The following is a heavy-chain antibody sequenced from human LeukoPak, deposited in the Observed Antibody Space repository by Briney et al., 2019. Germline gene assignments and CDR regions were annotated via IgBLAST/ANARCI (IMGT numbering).Heavy chain of an antibody. CDR2: ISAYNGNT. D-gene: IGHD3-10*01. CDR3: ARDRFTPVLDY. V-gene: IGHV1-18*01. Sequence: GASLKVSCKASGYTFTNYGIHWVRQAPGQGLEWMGWISAYNGNTNYAQKLQGRVTMTTDTSTSTAYMELRSLRSDDTAVYYCARDRFTPVLDYWGQGTLVTVSS. J-gene: IGHJ4*02. CDR1: GYTFTNYG.